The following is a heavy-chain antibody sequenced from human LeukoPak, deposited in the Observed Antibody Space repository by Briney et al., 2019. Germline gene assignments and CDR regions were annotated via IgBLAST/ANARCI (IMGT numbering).Heavy chain of an antibody. CDR3: ARSADYGGNSGNFDY. J-gene: IGHJ4*02. CDR2: ISAYNGNT. V-gene: IGHV1-18*01. Sequence: ASVKVSCKASGYTFTTYGISWVRQAPGQGLEWMAWISAYNGNTNYAQKFQGRVTMTTDTSTSTAYMELRSLRSDDTAVYYCARSADYGGNSGNFDYWGQGTLVTVSS. CDR1: GYTFTTYG. D-gene: IGHD4-23*01.